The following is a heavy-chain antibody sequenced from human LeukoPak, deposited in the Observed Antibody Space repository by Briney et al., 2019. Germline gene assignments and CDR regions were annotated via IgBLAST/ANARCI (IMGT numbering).Heavy chain of an antibody. CDR1: GFIFSSYE. V-gene: IGHV3-48*03. J-gene: IGHJ3*02. D-gene: IGHD3-22*01. CDR2: ISSSGSTI. Sequence: TGGSLRLSCAASGFIFSSYEMNWVRQAPGKGLEWVSYISSSGSTIYYADSVKGRFTISRDNSKNSLYLQMNSLRAEDTAVYYCARSITMIVVANDAFDIWGQGTMVTVSS. CDR3: ARSITMIVVANDAFDI.